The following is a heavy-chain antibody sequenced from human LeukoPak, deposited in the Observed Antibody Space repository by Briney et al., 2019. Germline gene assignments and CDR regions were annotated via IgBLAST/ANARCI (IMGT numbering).Heavy chain of an antibody. CDR2: IYHSGST. D-gene: IGHD3-9*01. CDR1: GGSISSSNW. Sequence: SESLSLTCAVSGGSISSSNWWSWVRQPPGKRLVWIGEIYHSGSTNYNPSLKSRVTISVDKSKNQFSLKLRSVTATDTAVYYCARGHYDILPGYHYGMDVWGKGTTVTVSS. J-gene: IGHJ6*04. CDR3: ARGHYDILPGYHYGMDV. V-gene: IGHV4-4*02.